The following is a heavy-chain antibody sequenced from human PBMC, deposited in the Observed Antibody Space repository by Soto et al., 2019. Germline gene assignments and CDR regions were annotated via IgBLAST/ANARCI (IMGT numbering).Heavy chain of an antibody. CDR1: GYRFSSSD. J-gene: IGHJ4*02. V-gene: IGHV1-8*01. D-gene: IGHD6-13*01. Sequence: QVPLVQSGAEVKKPGDSVKVSCKTSGYRFSSSDINWVRQASGQGLDWVGWMSPNSGNTGFGQKFQGRVTMTKDTARSTAYMALTSLTSEDTAVYYCVREFAVAGEKWGQGTLVTVSA. CDR3: VREFAVAGEK. CDR2: MSPNSGNT.